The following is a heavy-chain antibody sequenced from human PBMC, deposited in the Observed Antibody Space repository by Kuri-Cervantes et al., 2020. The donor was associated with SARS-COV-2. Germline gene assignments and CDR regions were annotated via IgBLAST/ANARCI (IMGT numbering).Heavy chain of an antibody. CDR3: ARHLQYCSGASCYSGFDAFDI. D-gene: IGHD2-15*01. CDR2: VNHNGGA. V-gene: IGHV4-34*01. J-gene: IGHJ3*02. Sequence: SETLSLTCAIYGGSLSGSYWSWIRQSPGKRLEWIGEVNHNGGANYNPSLKSRVTISVDTSKNQFSLKLSSVTAADAAVYYCARHLQYCSGASCYSGFDAFDIWGQGTMVTVSS. CDR1: GGSLSGSY.